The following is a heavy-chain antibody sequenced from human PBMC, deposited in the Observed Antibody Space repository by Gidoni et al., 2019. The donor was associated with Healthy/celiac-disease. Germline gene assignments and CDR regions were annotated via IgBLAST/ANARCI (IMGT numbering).Heavy chain of an antibody. Sequence: QVQLQPWGAGLLTPSETLSLTCAVYGGSFSGYYWSWIRQPPGKGLEWIGEINHSGSTNYNPSLKSRVTISVDTSKNQFSLKLSSVTAADTAVYYCARDRRDGYKKYPFGYWGQGTLVTVSS. J-gene: IGHJ4*02. CDR2: INHSGST. D-gene: IGHD5-12*01. V-gene: IGHV4-34*01. CDR1: GGSFSGYY. CDR3: ARDRRDGYKKYPFGY.